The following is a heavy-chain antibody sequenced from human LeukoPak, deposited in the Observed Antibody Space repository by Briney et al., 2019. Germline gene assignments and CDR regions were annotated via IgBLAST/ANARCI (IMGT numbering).Heavy chain of an antibody. CDR3: VRRLATAGVFDF. V-gene: IGHV3-74*01. D-gene: IGHD6-13*01. CDR1: GFTFSSYW. J-gene: IGHJ4*02. CDR2: INGDGSTT. Sequence: PGGSLRLSCAASGFTFSSYWMHWVRQPPGKGLVWVSRINGDGSTTHYADSVKGRFTISRDNAKNTLYLQMNSLRAEDTAVYYCVRRLATAGVFDFWGQGTLVTVSS.